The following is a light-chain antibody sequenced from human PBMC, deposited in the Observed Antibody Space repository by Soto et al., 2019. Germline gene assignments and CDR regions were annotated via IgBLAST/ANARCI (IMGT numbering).Light chain of an antibody. V-gene: IGLV7-46*01. CDR2: DTS. Sequence: QAVVTQEPSLTVSPGGTVTLTCGSSTGAVTNRHYPYWFQQKPGQAPRTLIYDTSNNHSWAPARFSGSLLGGKAALTLAGAQPEDEDEYYGLLSYSGAYVFGTGTKLTVL. CDR3: LLSYSGAYV. CDR1: TGAVTNRHY. J-gene: IGLJ1*01.